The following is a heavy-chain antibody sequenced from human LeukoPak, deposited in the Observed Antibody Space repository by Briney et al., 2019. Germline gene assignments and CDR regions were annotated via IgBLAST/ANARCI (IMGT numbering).Heavy chain of an antibody. CDR3: ARGEGSLFDY. J-gene: IGHJ4*02. CDR1: GFTFSSYS. Sequence: LRLSCAASGFTFSSYSMNWVRQPPGKGLEWIGEINHSGSTNYNPSLKSRVTISVDTSKNQFSLKLSSVTAADTAVYYCARGEGSLFDYWGQGTLVTVSS. D-gene: IGHD6-19*01. CDR2: INHSGST. V-gene: IGHV4-34*01.